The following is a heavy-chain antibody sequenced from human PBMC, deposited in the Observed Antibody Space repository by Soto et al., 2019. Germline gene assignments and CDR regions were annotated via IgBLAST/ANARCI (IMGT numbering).Heavy chain of an antibody. D-gene: IGHD3-10*01. CDR3: AKKYYFGSGSYVFYFDY. Sequence: EVQLLESGGGSVQPGGSLRLSCAASGFTFSNDAMTWVRQAPGKGLEWVSTMSGTAGNTYYADSVKGRFTISRDNSKNTLYLQMNSLRAEDTAVYYCAKKYYFGSGSYVFYFDYWGQGTLVTVSS. J-gene: IGHJ4*02. V-gene: IGHV3-23*01. CDR1: GFTFSNDA. CDR2: MSGTAGNT.